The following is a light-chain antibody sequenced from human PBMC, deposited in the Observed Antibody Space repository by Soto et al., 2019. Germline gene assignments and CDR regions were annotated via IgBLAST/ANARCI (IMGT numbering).Light chain of an antibody. Sequence: DLQVTQSPSSVSATVGDRVTITCRASQDINNRLAWYQQKPGKAPKLLILDASNLESGVPSRFSGSRSGTDFTLAISSLQPEDNATYFCLQVRSFPLTFGGGTKVEIK. CDR1: QDINNR. CDR2: DAS. V-gene: IGKV1-12*01. CDR3: LQVRSFPLT. J-gene: IGKJ4*01.